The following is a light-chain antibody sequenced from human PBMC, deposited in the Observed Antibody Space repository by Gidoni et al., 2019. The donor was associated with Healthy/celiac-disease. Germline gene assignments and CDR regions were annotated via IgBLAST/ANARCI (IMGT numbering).Light chain of an antibody. Sequence: EIVLTQSPATLSLSPGERATLSCRASQSVSSYLAWYQQKPGQAPRLLIYDASHRATGIPARFRCRWSGTGFTRTIRSLEPGGFSVYYCQQRSNWLPYSFGQGTKLEIK. V-gene: IGKV3-11*01. CDR3: QQRSNWLPYS. J-gene: IGKJ2*03. CDR1: QSVSSY. CDR2: DAS.